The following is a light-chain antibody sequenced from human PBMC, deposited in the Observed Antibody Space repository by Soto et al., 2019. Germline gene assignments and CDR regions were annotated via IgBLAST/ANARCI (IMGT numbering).Light chain of an antibody. CDR3: QRYVSPPIP. CDR1: QSVFFSSNKKNY. CDR2: WAS. V-gene: IGKV4-1*01. Sequence: DSLMTQSKDSLAVSLGERATINCKASQSVFFSSNKKNYVAWYQQKPGQPPKLLINWASTRQSGVPDRFSGGGSGTDFTLTISRLEPEDFAVYYCQRYVSPPIPFGQRTRLEIK. J-gene: IGKJ5*01.